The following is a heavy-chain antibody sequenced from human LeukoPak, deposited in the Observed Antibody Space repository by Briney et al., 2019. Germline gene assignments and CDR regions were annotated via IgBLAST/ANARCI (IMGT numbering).Heavy chain of an antibody. D-gene: IGHD6-13*01. Sequence: GGSLRLSCAASGFTFSSYGMHWVRQAPGKGLEWVAVISYDGSNKYYADSVKGRFTISRDNSKNTLYRQMNSLRAEDTAVYYCAKGPYSSSWFEYWGQGTLVTVSS. V-gene: IGHV3-30*18. CDR3: AKGPYSSSWFEY. CDR1: GFTFSSYG. CDR2: ISYDGSNK. J-gene: IGHJ4*02.